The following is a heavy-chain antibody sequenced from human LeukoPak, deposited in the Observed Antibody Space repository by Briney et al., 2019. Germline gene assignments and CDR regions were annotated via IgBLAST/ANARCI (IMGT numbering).Heavy chain of an antibody. D-gene: IGHD6-13*01. J-gene: IGHJ4*02. CDR2: IIPIFGTA. CDR1: GYTFTTYG. Sequence: GASVKVSCKASGYTFTTYGISWVRQAPGQGLEWMGGIIPIFGTANYAQKFQGRVTITADKPTTTAYMGLSSLRSEDTAVYNCARSSIIAAAGPYYFDYWGQGTLVTVSS. CDR3: ARSSIIAAAGPYYFDY. V-gene: IGHV1-69*06.